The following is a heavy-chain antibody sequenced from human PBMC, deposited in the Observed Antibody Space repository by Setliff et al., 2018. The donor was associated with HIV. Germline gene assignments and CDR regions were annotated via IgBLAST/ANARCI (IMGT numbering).Heavy chain of an antibody. V-gene: IGHV1-69*13. CDR3: ATDRVLPSAIRGGWLDP. CDR1: GGTLSSHA. Sequence: SVKVSCKASGGTLSSHAVHWVRQAPGQGLEWVGGIIPMFGSTNYALKFRGRVTITADESTSLAYLELSSLRADDTAIYYCATDRVLPSAIRGGWLDPWSQGTLVTVSS. J-gene: IGHJ5*02. D-gene: IGHD2-2*02. CDR2: IIPMFGST.